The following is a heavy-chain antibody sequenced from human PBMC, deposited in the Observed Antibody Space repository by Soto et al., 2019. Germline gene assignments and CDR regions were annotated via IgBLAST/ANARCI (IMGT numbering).Heavy chain of an antibody. CDR3: ARGSAWIQLEYYFDY. CDR2: IIPIFGTA. CDR1: VGTFSSYA. D-gene: IGHD5-18*01. J-gene: IGHJ4*02. Sequence: QVQLVQSGAEVKKPGSSVKVSCKASVGTFSSYAISWVRQAPGQGLEWMGGIIPIFGTANYAQKFQGRVTITADESTSTAYMAMSSLRSEDTAVYYGARGSAWIQLEYYFDYWGQGTLVTVSS. V-gene: IGHV1-69*12.